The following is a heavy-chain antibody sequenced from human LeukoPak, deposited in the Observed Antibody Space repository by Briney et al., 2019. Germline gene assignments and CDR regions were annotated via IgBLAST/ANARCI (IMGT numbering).Heavy chain of an antibody. CDR1: GFTVSSNY. CDR3: ARGQLGLHYFDY. J-gene: IGHJ4*02. Sequence: GGSLRLSCAASGFTVSSNYMSWVRQAPGKGLEWVSVIYSGGSTYYADSVKGRFTISRDNSKNTLYLQMNSLRAEDTAVYYCARGQLGLHYFDYWGQGTLVTVSS. V-gene: IGHV3-53*01. CDR2: IYSGGST. D-gene: IGHD6-13*01.